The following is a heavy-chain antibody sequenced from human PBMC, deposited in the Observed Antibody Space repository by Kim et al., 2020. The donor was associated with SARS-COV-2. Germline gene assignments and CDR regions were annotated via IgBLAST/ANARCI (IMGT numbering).Heavy chain of an antibody. V-gene: IGHV5-10-1*01. Sequence: GESLKISCKGSGYSFTSYWISWVRQMPGKGLEWMGRIDPSDSYTNYSPSFQGHVTISADKSISTAYLQWSSLKASDTAMYYCARVGYCSSTSCHNWFDPWGQGTLVTVSS. CDR1: GYSFTSYW. D-gene: IGHD2-2*01. CDR3: ARVGYCSSTSCHNWFDP. J-gene: IGHJ5*02. CDR2: IDPSDSYT.